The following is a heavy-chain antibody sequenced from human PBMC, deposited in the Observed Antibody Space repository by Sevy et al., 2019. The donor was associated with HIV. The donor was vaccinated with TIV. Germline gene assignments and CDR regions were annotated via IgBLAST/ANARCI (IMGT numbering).Heavy chain of an antibody. CDR3: VKVVDFWSGDNFDY. Sequence: GGSLRLSCSASGFTFRTYAMHWVRQAPGKGLEYVSVINSKGDTTYYADSVKGRFTISRDNSKSTLYLQMSSLRTEDTAVYYCVKVVDFWSGDNFDYWGQGPLVTVSS. CDR1: GFTFRTYA. V-gene: IGHV3-64D*06. J-gene: IGHJ4*02. CDR2: INSKGDTT. D-gene: IGHD3-3*01.